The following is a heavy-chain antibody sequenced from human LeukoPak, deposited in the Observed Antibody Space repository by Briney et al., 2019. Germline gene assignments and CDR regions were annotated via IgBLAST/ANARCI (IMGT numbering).Heavy chain of an antibody. J-gene: IGHJ4*02. Sequence: GGSLRLSCAASGFTVSNNYMTWVRQAPGKGLEWVSVIYTDGRTHYADTVKGRFTISRDNSKDTLYLQMDSLRAEDTAVYYCARDPYSSSYYYFDYWGQGTLVTVSS. CDR3: ARDPYSSSYYYFDY. CDR1: GFTVSNNY. CDR2: IYTDGRT. V-gene: IGHV3-53*01. D-gene: IGHD6-13*01.